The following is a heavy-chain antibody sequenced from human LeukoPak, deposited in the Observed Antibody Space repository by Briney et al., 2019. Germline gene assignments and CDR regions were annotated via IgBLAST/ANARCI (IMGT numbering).Heavy chain of an antibody. CDR3: ARGRYYDSSGYYRAGKYGMDV. CDR2: INHSGST. D-gene: IGHD3-22*01. J-gene: IGHJ6*02. Sequence: PSETLSLTCAVYGGSFSGYYWSWIRQPPGKGLEWIGEINHSGSTNYNPSLKSRVTISVGTSKNQFSLKLSSVTAADTAVYYCARGRYYDSSGYYRAGKYGMDVWGQGTTVTVSS. V-gene: IGHV4-34*01. CDR1: GGSFSGYY.